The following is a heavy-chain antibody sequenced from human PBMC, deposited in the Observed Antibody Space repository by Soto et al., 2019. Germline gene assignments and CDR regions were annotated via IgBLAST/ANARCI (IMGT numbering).Heavy chain of an antibody. J-gene: IGHJ4*02. V-gene: IGHV1-69*02. CDR3: ASSYGSGYRAFDY. CDR1: GDTFTFYS. D-gene: IGHD3-10*01. Sequence: QVQLVQSGAEVKKPGSSVRVSCKASGDTFTFYSINWVRQAPGLGLEWMGRINPILSMSNYAQRFQGRVMMTADKSTSTAYMELSRLRSEDTAMYYCASSYGSGYRAFDYWGQGALVTVSS. CDR2: INPILSMS.